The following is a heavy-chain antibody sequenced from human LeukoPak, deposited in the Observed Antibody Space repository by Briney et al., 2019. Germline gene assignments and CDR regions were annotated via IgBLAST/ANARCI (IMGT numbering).Heavy chain of an antibody. D-gene: IGHD3-10*01. V-gene: IGHV1-18*01. CDR1: GYTFSSYG. CDR3: ARDLYPGSGSYYNWFDP. J-gene: IGHJ5*02. Sequence: ASVKVSCKASGYTFSSYGITWGRQAPGQGLEGMGWISAYNDNTNYAQNLQGRVTMTTDTSTSTAYMGLRSLRSDDAAVYYCARDLYPGSGSYYNWFDPWGQGTLVTVSS. CDR2: ISAYNDNT.